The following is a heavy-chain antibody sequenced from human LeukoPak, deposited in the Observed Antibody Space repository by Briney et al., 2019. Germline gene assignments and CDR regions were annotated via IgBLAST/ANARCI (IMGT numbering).Heavy chain of an antibody. CDR3: ARHVGSSWYAGVIFDY. D-gene: IGHD6-13*01. V-gene: IGHV4-59*08. Sequence: PSDPLSLTCTVSGGSIGRHYWSWTRQPPGKGREWIGYTYYSGSTHYSPSLKSRVTISVDTSKNQSSLKLSSVTAADTAVYYCARHVGSSWYAGVIFDYWGQGTLVTVSS. CDR1: GGSIGRHY. J-gene: IGHJ4*02. CDR2: TYYSGST.